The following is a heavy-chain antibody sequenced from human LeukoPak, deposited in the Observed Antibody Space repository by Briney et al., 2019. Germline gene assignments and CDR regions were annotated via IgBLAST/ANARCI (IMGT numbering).Heavy chain of an antibody. D-gene: IGHD4-17*01. CDR1: SFTFSSYW. V-gene: IGHV3-7*01. CDR3: ARGCPTTVTIYYYYYMDV. J-gene: IGHJ6*03. Sequence: GGSLRLSCAASSFTFSSYWMTWVRQAPGKGLEWVANIKEDGSKTFYVDSVKGRFTISRDNAKNSLYLQMNSLRVEDTAVYYCARGCPTTVTIYYYYYMDVWGKGTTVTVSS. CDR2: IKEDGSKT.